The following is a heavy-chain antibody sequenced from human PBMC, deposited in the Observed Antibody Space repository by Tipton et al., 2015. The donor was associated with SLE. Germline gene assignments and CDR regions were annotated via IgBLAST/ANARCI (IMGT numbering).Heavy chain of an antibody. J-gene: IGHJ3*02. D-gene: IGHD7-27*01. Sequence: TLSLTCTVSGGSISSYYWSWIRQPPGKGLEWIGYIYTSGSTNYNPSLKSRVTISVDTSKNQFSLKLSSVTAADTAVYYCARDSALGRMGAFDIWGQGTMVTVSS. CDR3: ARDSALGRMGAFDI. CDR1: GGSISSYY. CDR2: IYTSGST. V-gene: IGHV4-4*08.